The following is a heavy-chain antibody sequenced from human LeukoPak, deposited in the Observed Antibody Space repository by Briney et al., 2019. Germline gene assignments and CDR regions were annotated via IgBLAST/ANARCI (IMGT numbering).Heavy chain of an antibody. D-gene: IGHD3-22*01. Sequence: ASVKVPCKGSGYPFKSYSINWVRQAPGQGLEWMGRINPNSGGTNYAQKFQGRVTMTRDTSINTAYMDLSRLRSDDTAVYYCARGRNSVYYFNVVAPYYFDYWGQGTLVTVSS. J-gene: IGHJ4*02. CDR1: GYPFKSYS. V-gene: IGHV1-2*06. CDR3: ARGRNSVYYFNVVAPYYFDY. CDR2: INPNSGGT.